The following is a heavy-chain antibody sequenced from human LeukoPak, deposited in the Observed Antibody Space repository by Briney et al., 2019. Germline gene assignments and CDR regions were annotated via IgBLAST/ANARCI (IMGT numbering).Heavy chain of an antibody. CDR1: GASVSTYV. Sequence: PSETLSLTCTVSGASVSTYVWDGIRQPPGKGLEWIGYIYYRGSTNYNPSLESRLTISVDTSNSQFSLRLSTVTAADTAVYYCASTSGHRDGGNCYSAFDYWGQGTLVTVSS. D-gene: IGHD2-15*01. V-gene: IGHV4-59*02. J-gene: IGHJ4*02. CDR2: IYYRGST. CDR3: ASTSGHRDGGNCYSAFDY.